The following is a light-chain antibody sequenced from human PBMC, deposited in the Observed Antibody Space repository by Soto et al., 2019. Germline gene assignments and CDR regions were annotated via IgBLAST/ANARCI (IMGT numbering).Light chain of an antibody. Sequence: EIVVTQSPATLSVSPGERATLSCRASQSVSSNLAWYQHKPGQSPRLLIYDASTRATGIPARFSGSGSGTEFTLTISSLQSEDLAVYYCQQYNNWPPGTFGQGTKLEIK. CDR1: QSVSSN. CDR2: DAS. CDR3: QQYNNWPPGT. J-gene: IGKJ2*01. V-gene: IGKV3-15*01.